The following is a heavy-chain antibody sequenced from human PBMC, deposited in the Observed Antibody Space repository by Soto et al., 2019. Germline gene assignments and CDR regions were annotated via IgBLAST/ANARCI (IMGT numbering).Heavy chain of an antibody. CDR1: GFIFSSSW. V-gene: IGHV3-7*03. CDR3: ARESLLKSIPIYGYYYYAMDV. D-gene: IGHD3-3*01. CDR2: IKPDGSEV. J-gene: IGHJ6*02. Sequence: EVQLVESGGGLVLPGGSPRLSCAASGFIFSSSWMTWVRQAPGKGLEWVANIKPDGSEVYYADSVKGRFTISRDNPRNSLYLQMSSLRAEDTAVYYCARESLLKSIPIYGYYYYAMDVWGQGTTVIVS.